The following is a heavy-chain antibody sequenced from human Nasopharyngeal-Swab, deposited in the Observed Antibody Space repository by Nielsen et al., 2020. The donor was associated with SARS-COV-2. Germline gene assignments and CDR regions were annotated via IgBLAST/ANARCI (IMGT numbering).Heavy chain of an antibody. CDR1: GGTFSCYA. V-gene: IGHV1-69*13. J-gene: IGHJ6*03. CDR3: AVGATGYYYMDV. Sequence: SVKVSCKASGGTFSCYAIGWVRQAPGQGLEWMGGIIPIFGTANYAQKFQGRVTITADESTSTAYMELISLRFEDTAVYYCAVGATGYYYMDVWGKGTTVTVSS. CDR2: IIPIFGTA. D-gene: IGHD1-26*01.